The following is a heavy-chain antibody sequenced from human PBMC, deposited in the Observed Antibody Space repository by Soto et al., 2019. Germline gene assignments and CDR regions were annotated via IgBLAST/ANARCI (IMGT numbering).Heavy chain of an antibody. CDR3: ARDSSSWPRYGMDV. Sequence: GSLRLSCAASGFTFSSYAMHWVRQAPGKGLEWVAVIPYDGSNKYYADSVKGRFTISRDNSKNTLYLQMNSLRAEDTAVYYCARDSSSWPRYGMDVWGQGTTVTVSS. CDR1: GFTFSSYA. D-gene: IGHD6-13*01. CDR2: IPYDGSNK. J-gene: IGHJ6*02. V-gene: IGHV3-30-3*01.